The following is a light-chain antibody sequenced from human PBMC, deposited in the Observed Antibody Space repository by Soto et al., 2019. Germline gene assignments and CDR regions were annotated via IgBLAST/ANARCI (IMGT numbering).Light chain of an antibody. CDR3: SSYAGSNANYV. J-gene: IGLJ1*01. V-gene: IGLV2-8*01. CDR2: EVS. CDR1: SSDVGGYNY. Sequence: QSALTQPPSASGSPGQSVTISCTGTSSDVGGYNYVSWYQQHPGKAPKLMIYEVSKRPSGVPDRFSGSKSGNTASLTVSGLQAEDEADYYCSSYAGSNANYVFGTGNEVTVL.